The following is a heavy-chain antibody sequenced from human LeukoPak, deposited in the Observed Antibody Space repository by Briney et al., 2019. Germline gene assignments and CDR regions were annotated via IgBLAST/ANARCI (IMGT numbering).Heavy chain of an antibody. J-gene: IGHJ5*02. D-gene: IGHD5-24*01. CDR3: AKRGNTISFFDP. Sequence: GGSLRLSCAASGFTFSSYATYWVRQAPGKGLEWVSGLSAGGDFTYYADSVKGRFTISRDNSKNTLYMEMNSLRVEDTAVYYCAKRGNTISFFDPWGQGTLVTVSS. CDR2: LSAGGDFT. V-gene: IGHV3-23*01. CDR1: GFTFSSYA.